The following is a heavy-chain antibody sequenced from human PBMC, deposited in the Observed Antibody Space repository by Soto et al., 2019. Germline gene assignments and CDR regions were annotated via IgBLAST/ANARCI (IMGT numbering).Heavy chain of an antibody. J-gene: IGHJ6*01. CDR3: ARDPYYVMDV. CDR1: GWNRSSFE. CDR2: ISSSASTI. Sequence: GFLRLSCRAGGWNRSSFEVNGVRQAPGQGLDWVSSISSSASTIYYADSVKGLITNSRHNAKNSLYLQMNGMRAEDNAVYYCARDPYYVMDVWGHGTTVTVSS. V-gene: IGHV3-48*03.